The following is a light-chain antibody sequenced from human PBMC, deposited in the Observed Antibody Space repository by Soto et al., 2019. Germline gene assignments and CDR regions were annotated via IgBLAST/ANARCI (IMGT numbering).Light chain of an antibody. CDR2: AAS. CDR3: QQYNKWPRT. CDR1: QSVSSY. J-gene: IGKJ1*01. Sequence: EIVITQYPATLSVSPGERATLSCRASQSVSSYLAWYQQKPGQAPRLLIYAASTRTTNIPARFSGSGSGTEFTLTISSLQSEDFAVYYCQQYNKWPRTFGQGTKVDIK. V-gene: IGKV3-15*01.